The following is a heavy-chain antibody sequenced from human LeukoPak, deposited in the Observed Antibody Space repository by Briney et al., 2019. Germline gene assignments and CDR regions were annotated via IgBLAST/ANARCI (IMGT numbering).Heavy chain of an antibody. J-gene: IGHJ6*02. V-gene: IGHV3-48*01. CDR3: ARSSSSSWAEFYYYYGMDV. CDR2: ISSSSSTI. Sequence: GGSLRLSCAASGFTFSSYSMNWVRQAPGKGLEWVSYISSSSSTIYYADSVKGRFTISRDNAKNSLYLQMYSLRAEDTAVYYCARSSSSSWAEFYYYYGMDVWGQGTTVTVSS. CDR1: GFTFSSYS. D-gene: IGHD6-13*01.